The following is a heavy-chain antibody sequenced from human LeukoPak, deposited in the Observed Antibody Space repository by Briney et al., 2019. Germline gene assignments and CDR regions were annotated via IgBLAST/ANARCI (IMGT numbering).Heavy chain of an antibody. CDR3: AKHANVRSSSWYNY. Sequence: GGSLRLSCVDSGFTLSDYSMSWVRQAPGKGLEWVSAISGSGGSTYYADSVKGRFTISRDNSKNTLYLQMNSLRAEDTAVYYCAKHANVRSSSWYNYWGQGTLVTVSS. D-gene: IGHD6-13*01. CDR1: GFTLSDYS. CDR2: ISGSGGST. J-gene: IGHJ4*02. V-gene: IGHV3-23*01.